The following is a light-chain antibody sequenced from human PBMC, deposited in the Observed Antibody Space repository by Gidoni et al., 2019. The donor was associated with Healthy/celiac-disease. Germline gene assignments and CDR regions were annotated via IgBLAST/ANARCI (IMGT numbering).Light chain of an antibody. CDR2: DAS. V-gene: IGKV1-33*01. CDR1: QDISNY. Sequence: DIQMTQSPSSLSATVVYRVTITCQASQDISNYLNWYQQKPGKAPKLLIYDASNMETGIPSRFSGSGSGTDFTFTISRLQPEDIATYYCQQYDNLWTFGQGTKVEIK. J-gene: IGKJ1*01. CDR3: QQYDNLWT.